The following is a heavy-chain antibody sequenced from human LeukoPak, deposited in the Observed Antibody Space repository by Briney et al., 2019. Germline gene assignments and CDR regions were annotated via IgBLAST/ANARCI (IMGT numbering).Heavy chain of an antibody. CDR3: ARGGIAVAGHY. V-gene: IGHV3-48*02. CDR2: ISSSSSTI. CDR1: GFTFSSYS. Sequence: GGSLRLSCAASGFTFSSYSMNWVRHAPGKGLEGVSYISSSSSTIYYADSVKGRFTISRDNAKNSLDLQMNSVRDEDTAVYYCARGGIAVAGHYWGQGTLVTVSS. J-gene: IGHJ4*02. D-gene: IGHD6-19*01.